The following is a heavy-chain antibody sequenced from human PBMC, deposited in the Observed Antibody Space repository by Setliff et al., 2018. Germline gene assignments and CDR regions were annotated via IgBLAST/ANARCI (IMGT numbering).Heavy chain of an antibody. V-gene: IGHV1-18*01. CDR3: ARRPRAVYGSGRRNWFLDF. Sequence: ASVKVSCKASGYTFSSYAISWVRQAPGQGLEWLGWISVYSGNTDYAQNFQGRVTMTADTSTSTAYMELRSLTSDDTAVYYCARRPRAVYGSGRRNWFLDFWGQGTLVTVSS. D-gene: IGHD3-10*01. CDR1: GYTFSSYA. J-gene: IGHJ4*02. CDR2: ISVYSGNT.